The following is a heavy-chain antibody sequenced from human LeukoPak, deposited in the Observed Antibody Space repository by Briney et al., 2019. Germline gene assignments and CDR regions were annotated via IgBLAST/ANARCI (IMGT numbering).Heavy chain of an antibody. Sequence: PGRSLRLSCAASGFTFSSYGMHWVRQAPGKGLEWVAVISYDGSNKYYADSVKGRFTIPRDNSKNTLYLQMNSLRAEDTAVYYCAKDIQLWTGAPFDYWGQGTLVTVSS. CDR1: GFTFSSYG. CDR2: ISYDGSNK. D-gene: IGHD5-18*01. CDR3: AKDIQLWTGAPFDY. J-gene: IGHJ4*02. V-gene: IGHV3-30*18.